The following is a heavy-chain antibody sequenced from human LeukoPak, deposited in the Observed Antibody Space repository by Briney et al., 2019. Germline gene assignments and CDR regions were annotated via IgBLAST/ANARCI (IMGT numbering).Heavy chain of an antibody. CDR3: ARRMDPPYGDHDY. CDR2: IYPGGSDT. J-gene: IGHJ4*02. Sequence: GAPLKICCKGAGYSCTSYWSGCGRQMPGKGLEWVGIIYPGGSDTRYCPSFQGQITISADKYISTAYLHWRSLKASDTAMYYCARRMDPPYGDHDYWGQGTLVTVSS. D-gene: IGHD4-17*01. V-gene: IGHV5-51*01. CDR1: GYSCTSYW.